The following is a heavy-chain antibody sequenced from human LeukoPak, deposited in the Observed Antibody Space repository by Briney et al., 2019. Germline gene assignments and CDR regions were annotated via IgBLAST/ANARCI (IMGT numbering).Heavy chain of an antibody. V-gene: IGHV1-46*01. D-gene: IGHD3-10*01. Sequence: ASVKVSCKASGYTFTNYYMHWVRQAPGQGLEWMGIINPSGGSTTYAQKFQGRVTMTRDMSTSTVYMELSSLRSEDTAVYYSARGPRITLVRGGQWYHYMDVWGKGTTVTISS. CDR3: ARGPRITLVRGGQWYHYMDV. CDR1: GYTFTNYY. CDR2: INPSGGST. J-gene: IGHJ6*03.